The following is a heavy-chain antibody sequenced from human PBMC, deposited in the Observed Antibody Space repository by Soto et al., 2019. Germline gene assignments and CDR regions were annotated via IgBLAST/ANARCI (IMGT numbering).Heavy chain of an antibody. CDR3: ARRGSRTYNFDY. CDR2: IWSDGSNE. Sequence: QVQLVGSGGGVVQPGRSLRLSCAASGFTFSSYGMHWVRQAPGKGLEWVAVIWSDGSNEYYADSVKGRFTISRDNSKNTLYLQMNSLRAEDTAVYYCARRGSRTYNFDYLGQGTLVTVSS. CDR1: GFTFSSYG. J-gene: IGHJ4*02. V-gene: IGHV3-33*01. D-gene: IGHD3-16*01.